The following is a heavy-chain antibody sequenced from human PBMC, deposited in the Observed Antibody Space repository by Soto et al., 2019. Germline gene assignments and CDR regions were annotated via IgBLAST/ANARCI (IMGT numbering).Heavy chain of an antibody. J-gene: IGHJ5*02. CDR1: GGSFGGYY. V-gene: IGHV4-59*01. D-gene: IGHD3-9*01. CDR3: ERHGSDCDWFFFDP. Sequence: SETLSLTCSLYGGSFGGYYWSWIRQPPGKALEWIGYVSYSGSTDYNPSLKSRVSISIDTSKNQFSLKMISVTAADTAVYYCERHGSDCDWFFFDPWGQGALVTVSS. CDR2: VSYSGST.